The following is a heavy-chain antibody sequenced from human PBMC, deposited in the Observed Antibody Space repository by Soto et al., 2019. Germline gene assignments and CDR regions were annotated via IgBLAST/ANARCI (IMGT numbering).Heavy chain of an antibody. D-gene: IGHD5-18*01. CDR3: AKDRTKQRGYSYV. CDR1: GFTFSSYA. Sequence: GGSLRLSCAVSGFTFSSYAMSWVRQAPGKGLEWVSAISGSGGSTYYADSVKGRFTISRDNSKNTLYLQMNSLRAEDTAVYYCAKDRTKQRGYSYVWGQGTLVTVSS. J-gene: IGHJ4*02. CDR2: ISGSGGST. V-gene: IGHV3-23*01.